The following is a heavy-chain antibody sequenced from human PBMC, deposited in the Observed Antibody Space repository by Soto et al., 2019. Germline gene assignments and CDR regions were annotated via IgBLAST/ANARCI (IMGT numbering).Heavy chain of an antibody. V-gene: IGHV3-74*01. D-gene: IGHD2-8*01. J-gene: IGHJ5*02. Sequence: EVQLVESGGGLVQPGGSLRLSCAASGFTFTTSWMHWVRQAPGKGLVWVSRIERDGRVTRYADSVKGRFTISRDNANNTLYLQMNSLRAEDTAVYYCARDSMKGRFDPWGQGTLVTVSS. CDR2: IERDGRVT. CDR3: ARDSMKGRFDP. CDR1: GFTFTTSW.